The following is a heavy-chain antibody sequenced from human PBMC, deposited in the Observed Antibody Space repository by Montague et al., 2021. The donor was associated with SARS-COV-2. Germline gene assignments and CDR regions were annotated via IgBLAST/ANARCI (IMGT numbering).Heavy chain of an antibody. J-gene: IGHJ6*02. V-gene: IGHV4-34*01. Sequence: SETLSLTCSVYGGSFSGYYWSWIRQFPGKGLEWIGEVSYSGSTNYNPSLKSRVTISIDTSKNHFSLQLRSVIAADTAVYYCARCSIGWSKLDVWGQGSTVTVSS. D-gene: IGHD6-19*01. CDR2: VSYSGST. CDR3: ARCSIGWSKLDV. CDR1: GGSFSGYY.